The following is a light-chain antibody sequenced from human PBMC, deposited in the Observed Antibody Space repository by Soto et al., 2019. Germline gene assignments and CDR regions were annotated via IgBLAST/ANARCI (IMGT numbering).Light chain of an antibody. V-gene: IGLV2-14*01. CDR3: TSYTSSSPCV. CDR1: SSNVGGYND. Sequence: QSALTQPASVSGSPRQSFTISCTGTSSNVGGYNDVSWYQQLPGKAPKLVIYEVSNRPPGVSNRFSGSKSVNTASLTISGLQAEDEADYYCTSYTSSSPCVFGTGTKLTVL. J-gene: IGLJ1*01. CDR2: EVS.